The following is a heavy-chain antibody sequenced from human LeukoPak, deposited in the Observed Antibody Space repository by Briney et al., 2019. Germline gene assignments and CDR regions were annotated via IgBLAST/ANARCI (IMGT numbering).Heavy chain of an antibody. J-gene: IGHJ4*02. Sequence: SGPALVKPTQTLTLTCTFSGFSLSTSGMHVSWIRQPPGKALEWLARIHWDDNKFYSTSLKTRLTISKDTSKNQVVLTMTNMDPVDTATYYCARIPQYCSGGTCYSGTFDYWGQGTLVTVSS. V-gene: IGHV2-70*04. D-gene: IGHD2-15*01. CDR2: IHWDDNK. CDR3: ARIPQYCSGGTCYSGTFDY. CDR1: GFSLSTSGMH.